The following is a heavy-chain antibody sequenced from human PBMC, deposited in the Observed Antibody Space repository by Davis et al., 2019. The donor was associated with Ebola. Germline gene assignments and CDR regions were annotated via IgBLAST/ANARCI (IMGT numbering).Heavy chain of an antibody. J-gene: IGHJ3*02. CDR1: GNSFSSHW. D-gene: IGHD2-8*02. CDR3: VSLRRTITGMDDAFDM. V-gene: IGHV5-51*01. CDR2: IYTGDSDT. Sequence: GESLKISCKDSGNSFSSHWIGWVRQMPGKGLEWMGIIYTGDSDTRYSPSFRGQVTISADKSIKTAFLQWGSLKASDTALYYCVSLRRTITGMDDAFDMWGQGTMVTVSS.